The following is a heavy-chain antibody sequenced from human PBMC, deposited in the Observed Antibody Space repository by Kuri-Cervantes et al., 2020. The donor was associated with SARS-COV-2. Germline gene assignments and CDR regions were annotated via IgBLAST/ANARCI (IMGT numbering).Heavy chain of an antibody. D-gene: IGHD2-2*01. Sequence: SVKVSCKASGGIFNIYAISWVRQAPGQGLEWMGGIIPIFGTTNYAQSFRGRVTLTADESTSTAYMELSSLRSEDTAIYYCARRASPQIEYCGTTTCRYSAWFDPWGQGTLVTVSS. CDR1: GGIFNIYA. V-gene: IGHV1-69*13. CDR2: IIPIFGTT. CDR3: ARRASPQIEYCGTTTCRYSAWFDP. J-gene: IGHJ5*02.